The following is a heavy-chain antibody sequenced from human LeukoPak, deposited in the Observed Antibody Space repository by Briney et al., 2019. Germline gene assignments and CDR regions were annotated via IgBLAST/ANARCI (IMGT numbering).Heavy chain of an antibody. CDR3: ARDPHQQQLSPYYFDY. V-gene: IGHV1-18*04. D-gene: IGHD6-13*01. CDR2: ISAYNGNT. J-gene: IGHJ4*02. CDR1: GYTFTSYG. Sequence: ASVKVSCKATGYTFTSYGISWVRQAPGQGLESMGWISAYNGNTNYAQKLQGRVTMTTDTSTSTAYMELRSLRSDDTAVYYCARDPHQQQLSPYYFDYWGQGTLVTVSS.